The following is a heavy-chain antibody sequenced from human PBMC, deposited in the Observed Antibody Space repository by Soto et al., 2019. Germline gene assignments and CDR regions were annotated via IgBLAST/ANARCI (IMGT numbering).Heavy chain of an antibody. CDR1: GFTFSNAW. Sequence: EVQLVESGGGLVKPGGSLRLSCAASGFTFSNAWMSWVRQAPGKGLEWFGRIKSKTDGGTTDYAAPVKGRFTISRDDSKNTLYLQMNSLKTEDTAVYYCTTDGYYYDSSGHPYYFDYWGQGTLVTVSS. CDR3: TTDGYYYDSSGHPYYFDY. D-gene: IGHD3-22*01. CDR2: IKSKTDGGTT. J-gene: IGHJ4*02. V-gene: IGHV3-15*01.